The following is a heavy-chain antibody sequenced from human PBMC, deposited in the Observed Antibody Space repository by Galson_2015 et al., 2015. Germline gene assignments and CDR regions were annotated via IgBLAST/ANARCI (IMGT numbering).Heavy chain of an antibody. V-gene: IGHV4-39*01. CDR3: ARIRRLYYYDSSGHPGY. D-gene: IGHD3-22*01. Sequence: SETLSLTCTVSGGSISSSAFYWGWIRQPPGKGLEWIGAVHHTGSNYYNPSLKNRVTISADTSKNQFFLKLRSVTAADTAVYYCARIRRLYYYDSSGHPGYWGQGTLVTVSS. J-gene: IGHJ4*02. CDR2: VHHTGSN. CDR1: GGSISSSAFY.